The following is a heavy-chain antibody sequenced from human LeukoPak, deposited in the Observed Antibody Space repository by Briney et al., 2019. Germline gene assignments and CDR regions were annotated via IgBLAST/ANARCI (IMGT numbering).Heavy chain of an antibody. V-gene: IGHV4-4*07. J-gene: IGHJ6*02. CDR1: GGSISGYY. Sequence: SETLSLTCSVSGGSISGYYWSWLRQPAGKGLEWIGRIYTSGSTNYNPSLKSRLTMSVDTSKNQFSLKLTSVTAADTAVYYCARVTTTVRYHYYGMDVWGQGATVTVSS. D-gene: IGHD4-11*01. CDR3: ARVTTTVRYHYYGMDV. CDR2: IYTSGST.